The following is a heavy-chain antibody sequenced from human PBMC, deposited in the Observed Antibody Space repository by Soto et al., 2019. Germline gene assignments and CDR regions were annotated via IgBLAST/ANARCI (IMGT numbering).Heavy chain of an antibody. CDR3: ARGSEESYPGSRIFDL. D-gene: IGHD3-10*01. V-gene: IGHV3-23*01. CDR2: ITDTGGDT. Sequence: AMSWVRQAPGEGLEWVSTITDTGGDTKYADSVRGRFTISRDNSKNTLYLLMSRLRAEDSALYFCARGSEESYPGSRIFDLWGRGTLVTVSS. J-gene: IGHJ4*02. CDR1: A.